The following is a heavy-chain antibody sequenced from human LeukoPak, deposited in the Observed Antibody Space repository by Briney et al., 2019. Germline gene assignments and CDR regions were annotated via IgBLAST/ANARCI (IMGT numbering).Heavy chain of an antibody. J-gene: IGHJ4*02. CDR3: ARDGPHGDYFDY. V-gene: IGHV4-34*01. CDR1: GGSFSGYY. CDR2: INHSGST. Sequence: SETLSLTCAVYGGSFSGYYWSWIRQPPGKGLEWIGEINHSGSTNYNPSLKSRVTISVDTSKNQFSLKLSSVTAADTAVYYCARDGPHGDYFDYWGQGTLVTVSS. D-gene: IGHD4-17*01.